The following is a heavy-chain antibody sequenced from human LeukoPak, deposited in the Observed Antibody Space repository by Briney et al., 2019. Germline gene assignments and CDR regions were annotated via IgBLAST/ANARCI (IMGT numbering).Heavy chain of an antibody. D-gene: IGHD6-13*01. CDR3: ARLVIAAAGTKVDY. J-gene: IGHJ4*02. V-gene: IGHV1-8*01. CDR2: MNPDSGNT. Sequence: ASVKVSCKASGYTFTSYDINWVRQATGQGLEWMGWMNPDSGNTGYAQKFQGRVTMTRNTSISTAYMELSSLRSEDTAAYYCARLVIAAAGTKVDYWGQGTLVTVSS. CDR1: GYTFTSYD.